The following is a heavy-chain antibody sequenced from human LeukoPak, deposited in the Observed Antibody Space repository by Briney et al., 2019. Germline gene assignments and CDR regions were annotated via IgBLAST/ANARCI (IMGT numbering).Heavy chain of an antibody. CDR2: IYYSGST. V-gene: IGHV4-61*01. D-gene: IGHD5-24*01. J-gene: IGHJ6*03. CDR3: AREQGGGYNNGYYYYMDV. Sequence: PSETLSLTCTVSGGSISTSNYYWGGIRQPPGKGLEWIGYIYYSGSTNYNPSLKSRVTISVDTSKNQFSLKLSSVTAADTAVYYCAREQGGGYNNGYYYYMDVWGKGTTVTVSS. CDR1: GGSISTSNYY.